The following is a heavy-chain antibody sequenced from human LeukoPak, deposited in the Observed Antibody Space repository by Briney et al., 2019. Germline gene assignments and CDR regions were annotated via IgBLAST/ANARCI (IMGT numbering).Heavy chain of an antibody. V-gene: IGHV1-8*01. CDR2: MNPNSGNT. D-gene: IGHD6-13*01. CDR3: AGAIAAAGMFDY. J-gene: IGHJ4*02. CDR1: GYTFTSYD. Sequence: ASVKVSCKASGYTFTSYDINWVRQATGQGLEWMGWMNPNSGNTGYAQKFQGRVTMTRNTSISTAYMELSSLRSEDTAVYYCAGAIAAAGMFDYWGQGTLVTVSS.